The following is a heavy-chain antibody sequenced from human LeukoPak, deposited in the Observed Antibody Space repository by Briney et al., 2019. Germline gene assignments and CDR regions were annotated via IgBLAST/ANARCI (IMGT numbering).Heavy chain of an antibody. CDR1: GYTFTSYY. V-gene: IGHV1-46*01. J-gene: IGHJ1*01. CDR2: INPSGGST. Sequence: ASVKVSCKASGYTFTSYYVHWVRQAPGQGLEWMGIINPSGGSTSYAQKFQGRVTMTRDTSTSTVYMELSSLRSEDTAVYYCARPWYDSSGYYPVEYFQHWGQGTLVTVSS. CDR3: ARPWYDSSGYYPVEYFQH. D-gene: IGHD3-22*01.